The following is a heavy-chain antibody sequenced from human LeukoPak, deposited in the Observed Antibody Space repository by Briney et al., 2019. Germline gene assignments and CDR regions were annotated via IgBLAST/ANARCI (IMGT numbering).Heavy chain of an antibody. Sequence: SETLSLICTVSGGSISSYYWSWIRQPPGKGLEWIGYIYYSGSTNYNPSLKSRVTISVDTSKNQFSLKLSSVTAADTAVYYCARHGGIVVVVAAGDAFDIWGQGTMVTVSS. V-gene: IGHV4-59*01. CDR3: ARHGGIVVVVAAGDAFDI. CDR1: GGSISSYY. J-gene: IGHJ3*02. CDR2: IYYSGST. D-gene: IGHD2-15*01.